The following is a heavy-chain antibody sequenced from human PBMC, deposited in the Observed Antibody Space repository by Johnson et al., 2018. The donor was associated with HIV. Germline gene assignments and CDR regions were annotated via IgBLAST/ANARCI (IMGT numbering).Heavy chain of an antibody. CDR3: TTDPPGMSSTSERDAFDI. D-gene: IGHD2-2*01. J-gene: IGHJ3*02. CDR1: GFTFSSYA. Sequence: QVQLVESGGGLVKPGGSLRLSCAASGFTFSSYAMHWVRQAPGKGLEWVAVISYDGSNKYYADSVKGRFTISRDDSKNTLYLQMNSLKTEDTAVYYCTTDPPGMSSTSERDAFDIWDQGTMVTVSS. CDR2: ISYDGSNK. V-gene: IGHV3-30-3*01.